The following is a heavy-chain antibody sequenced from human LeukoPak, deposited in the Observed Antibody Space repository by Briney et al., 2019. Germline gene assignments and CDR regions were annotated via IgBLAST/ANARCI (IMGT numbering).Heavy chain of an antibody. Sequence: SETLSLTCTVSGGSISSYYWSWIRQPPGKGLEWIGYIYYSGSTNYNPSLKSRVTISVDTSKNQFSLKLSSVTAADTAVYYCAREPDYYDSSGYWGADASDIWGQGTMVTVSS. CDR1: GGSISSYY. V-gene: IGHV4-59*01. CDR3: AREPDYYDSSGYWGADASDI. J-gene: IGHJ3*02. D-gene: IGHD3-22*01. CDR2: IYYSGST.